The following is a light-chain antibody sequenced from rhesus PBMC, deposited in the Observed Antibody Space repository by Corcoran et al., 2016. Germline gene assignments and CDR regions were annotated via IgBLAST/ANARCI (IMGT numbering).Light chain of an antibody. CDR3: LQHSNWPLT. J-gene: IGKJ4*01. V-gene: IGKV3-24*01. CDR2: GAS. CDR1: QSVSSS. Sequence: EIVMTQSPATLSLSPGERVTLSCRASQSVSSSLAWYQQKPGQAPRPLIYGASSRATGIPDRFSGSGSGTDFTLTISSLEPEYVAVYYCLQHSNWPLTFGGGTKVELK.